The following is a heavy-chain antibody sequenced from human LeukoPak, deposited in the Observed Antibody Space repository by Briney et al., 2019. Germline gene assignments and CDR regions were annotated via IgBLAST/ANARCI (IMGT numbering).Heavy chain of an antibody. CDR2: ITNGGSTI. CDR1: GFTFRTYA. CDR3: ARSIGLTGGGVDV. D-gene: IGHD3-9*01. Sequence: GGSLRLSCAPSGFTFRTYAMNWVRQAPGKGLEWVSYITNGGSTIHHADSVKGRFTISRDNAKKTLYLQMNSLRAEDTAVYYCARSIGLTGGGVDVWGQGTTVTVSS. V-gene: IGHV3-48*04. J-gene: IGHJ6*02.